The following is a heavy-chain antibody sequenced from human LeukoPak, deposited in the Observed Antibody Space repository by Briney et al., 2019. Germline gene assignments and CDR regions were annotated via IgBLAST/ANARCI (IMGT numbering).Heavy chain of an antibody. CDR3: ANHPEDYYDSSGAS. CDR2: IRYDGSNK. J-gene: IGHJ5*02. CDR1: GFTFSSYG. D-gene: IGHD3-22*01. Sequence: GGSLRLSCAASGFTFSSYGLHWVRQAPGKGLEWVAFIRYDGSNKYYTDSVKGRFTISRDNPKNTLYLQMNSLRAEDSAVYYCANHPEDYYDSSGASWGQGTLVTVSS. V-gene: IGHV3-30*02.